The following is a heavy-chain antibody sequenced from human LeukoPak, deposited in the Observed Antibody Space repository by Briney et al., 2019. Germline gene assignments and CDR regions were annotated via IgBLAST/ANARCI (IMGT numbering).Heavy chain of an antibody. J-gene: IGHJ3*02. V-gene: IGHV1-8*01. D-gene: IGHD1-26*01. CDR3: ARAGGEWETVTDAFDI. Sequence: GASVKVSCKASGYTFTSYDINWVRQATGQGLEWMGWMNPNSGNTGYAQKFQGRVTMTRNTSISTAYMELSSQRSEDTAVYYCARAGGEWETVTDAFDIWGQGTMVTVSS. CDR2: MNPNSGNT. CDR1: GYTFTSYD.